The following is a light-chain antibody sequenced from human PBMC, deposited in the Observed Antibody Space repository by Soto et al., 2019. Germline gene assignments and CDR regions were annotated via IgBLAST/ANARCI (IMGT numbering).Light chain of an antibody. CDR1: QSVSTD. V-gene: IGKV3-15*01. CDR2: GAS. Sequence: EIVITQSPATLSVSPEERATLTCRASQSVSTDLAWYQQKPGQAPRLLLYGASTRATGIPARFSGGGSGTEFTLTISSLQSEDFAVYYCQQYNNWPPCTFGQGTKVDIK. CDR3: QQYNNWPPCT. J-gene: IGKJ2*02.